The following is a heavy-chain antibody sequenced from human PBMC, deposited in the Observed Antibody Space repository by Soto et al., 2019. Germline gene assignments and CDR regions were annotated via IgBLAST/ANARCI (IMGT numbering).Heavy chain of an antibody. Sequence: PSETLSLTCTVSGGSISSYYWSWIRQPPGKGLEWIGYIYYSGSTNYNPSLKSRVTISVDTSKNQFSLKLSSVTAADTAVYYCARQGGCSGGSCPPRWFDPWGQGTLVTVSS. D-gene: IGHD2-15*01. CDR3: ARQGGCSGGSCPPRWFDP. J-gene: IGHJ5*02. CDR2: IYYSGST. V-gene: IGHV4-59*08. CDR1: GGSISSYY.